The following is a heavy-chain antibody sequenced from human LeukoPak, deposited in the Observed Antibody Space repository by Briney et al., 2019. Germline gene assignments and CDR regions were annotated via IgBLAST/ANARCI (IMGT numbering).Heavy chain of an antibody. J-gene: IGHJ4*02. V-gene: IGHV4-39*01. Sequence: SETLSLTCTVSGGSISSSSYYLGWIRQPPGKGLEWIGSIYYSGSTYYNPSLKSRVTISVDTSKHQFSLKLSSVTAADTAVYYCARLPDFWSGYGYYFDYWGQGILVTVSS. CDR2: IYYSGST. CDR3: ARLPDFWSGYGYYFDY. CDR1: GGSISSSSYY. D-gene: IGHD3-3*01.